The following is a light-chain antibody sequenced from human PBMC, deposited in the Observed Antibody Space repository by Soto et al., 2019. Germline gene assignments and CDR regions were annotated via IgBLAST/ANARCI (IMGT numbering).Light chain of an antibody. Sequence: QPVLTQSPSASASLGASVKLTCTLSSGHSNYAVAWHQQQPEKGPRYLMKLNSDGSHSKGDGIPDRFSGSSSGAERSLTISSLQSEDEADYYCQTWATGVRVFGGGTKLTVL. CDR2: LNSDGSH. V-gene: IGLV4-69*01. CDR3: QTWATGVRV. J-gene: IGLJ3*02. CDR1: SGHSNYA.